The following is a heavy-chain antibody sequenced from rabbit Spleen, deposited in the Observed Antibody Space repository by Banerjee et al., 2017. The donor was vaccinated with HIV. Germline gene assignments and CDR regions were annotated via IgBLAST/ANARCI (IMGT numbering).Heavy chain of an antibody. V-gene: IGHV1S40*01. J-gene: IGHJ6*02. CDR3: ARDTGTSFSTYGMDP. D-gene: IGHD8-1*01. Sequence: QSLEESGGGLVKPGASLTLTCKASGFSFNSGYDMCWVRQAPGKGLEWIACIYAGSSGNTYSATWAKGRLTISKTSSTTVTLQMTSLTAADTATYFCARDTGTSFSTYGMDPWGPGTLVTVS. CDR2: IYAGSSGNT. CDR1: GFSFNSGYD.